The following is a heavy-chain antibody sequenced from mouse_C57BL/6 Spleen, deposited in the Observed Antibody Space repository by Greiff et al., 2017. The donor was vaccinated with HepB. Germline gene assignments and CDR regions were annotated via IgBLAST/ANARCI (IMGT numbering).Heavy chain of an antibody. CDR1: GFTFSDYG. CDR2: ISSGSSTI. V-gene: IGHV5-17*01. D-gene: IGHD1-1*01. CDR3: ASPYYGSSPSWSFDV. Sequence: DVKLVGSGGGLVKPGGSLKISCAASGFTFSDYGMHWVRQAPEKGLEWVADISSGSSTIYYADTVKGRFTNSRDNAKNTLFREMTSRRSEDTAMYYCASPYYGSSPSWSFDVWGTGTTVTVSS. J-gene: IGHJ1*03.